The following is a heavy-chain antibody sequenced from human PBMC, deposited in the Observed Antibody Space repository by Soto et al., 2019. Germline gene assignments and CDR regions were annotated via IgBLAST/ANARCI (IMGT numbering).Heavy chain of an antibody. CDR3: VKARGAS. V-gene: IGHV3-64D*06. Sequence: PWGCLRLSCVVSGFTFSSYAMSWVRQAPGKGLEYVSAISSNGGSTYYADSVKGRFTISRDNSKNTLYLQMSSLRAEDTAVYYCVKARGASWGQGTLVTVSS. D-gene: IGHD3-10*01. J-gene: IGHJ5*02. CDR1: GFTFSSYA. CDR2: ISSNGGST.